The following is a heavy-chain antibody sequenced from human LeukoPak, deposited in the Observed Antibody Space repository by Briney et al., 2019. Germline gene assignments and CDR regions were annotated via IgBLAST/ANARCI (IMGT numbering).Heavy chain of an antibody. CDR1: GGSIRTTSSY. CDR3: ATPGLARAY. CDR2: IFYSGYI. J-gene: IGHJ4*02. Sequence: SETLSLACTVSGGSIRTTSSYWGWIRQPPGKGLEWIGSIFYSGYIYSNSSLESRVTMSVDTSKNQFSLKLNSVTAADTAVYYCATPGLARAYWGQGTLVTVSS. V-gene: IGHV4-39*01.